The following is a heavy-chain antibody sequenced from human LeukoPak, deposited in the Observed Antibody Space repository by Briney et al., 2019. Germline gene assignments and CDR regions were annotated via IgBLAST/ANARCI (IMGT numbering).Heavy chain of an antibody. CDR3: ARPQIYGDYSRGKGNNWFDP. CDR1: EFTFSSDE. D-gene: IGHD4-17*01. Sequence: GGSLRLSCTASEFTFSSDEMNWVRQAPGKGLEWVAYISTTGTTIYYADSVKGRFTISRDNSKNTLYLQMNSLRAEDTAVYYCARPQIYGDYSRGKGNNWFDPWGQGTLVTVSS. V-gene: IGHV3-48*03. CDR2: ISTTGTTI. J-gene: IGHJ5*02.